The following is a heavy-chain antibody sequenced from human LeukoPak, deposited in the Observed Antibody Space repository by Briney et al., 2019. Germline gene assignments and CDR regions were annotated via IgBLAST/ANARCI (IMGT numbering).Heavy chain of an antibody. CDR1: GFTVNSNY. V-gene: IGHV3-53*01. CDR2: VYSDDTT. CDR3: ARGGGYYAIDY. Sequence: GGSLRLSCEASGFTVNSNYMNWVRQAPGKGLEWVSVVYSDDTTYYADSVKGRFTISRDNSKNTLYLQMNNLRAEDTAVYYCARGGGYYAIDYWGQGTLVIVSS. D-gene: IGHD1-26*01. J-gene: IGHJ4*02.